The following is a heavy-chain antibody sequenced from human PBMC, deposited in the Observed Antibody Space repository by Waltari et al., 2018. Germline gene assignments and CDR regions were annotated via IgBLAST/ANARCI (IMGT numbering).Heavy chain of an antibody. J-gene: IGHJ5*02. V-gene: IGHV3-23*01. D-gene: IGHD5-12*01. CDR1: GFTFSSYA. CDR3: AKGYSGYDRGLDWFDP. CDR2: ISGSGGST. Sequence: EVQLLESGGGLVQPGGSLRLSCAASGFTFSSYAMSWVRQDPGKGLEWVSAISGSGGSTYYADSVKGRFTISRDNSKNTLYLQMNSLRAEDTAVYYCAKGYSGYDRGLDWFDPWGQGTLVTVSS.